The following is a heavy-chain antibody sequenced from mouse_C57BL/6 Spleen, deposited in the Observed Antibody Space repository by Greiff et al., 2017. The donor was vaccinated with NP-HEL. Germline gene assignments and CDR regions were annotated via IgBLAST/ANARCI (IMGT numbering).Heavy chain of an antibody. J-gene: IGHJ1*03. CDR3: ARSRYYGSSPDWYFDV. V-gene: IGHV1-50*01. Sequence: QVQLQQPGAELVKPGASVKLSCKASGYTFTSYWMQWVKQRPGQGLEWIGEIDPSDSYTNYNQKFKGKATLTVDTSSSTAYMQLSSLTSEDSAVYYCARSRYYGSSPDWYFDVWGTGTTVTVSS. CDR2: IDPSDSYT. CDR1: GYTFTSYW. D-gene: IGHD1-1*01.